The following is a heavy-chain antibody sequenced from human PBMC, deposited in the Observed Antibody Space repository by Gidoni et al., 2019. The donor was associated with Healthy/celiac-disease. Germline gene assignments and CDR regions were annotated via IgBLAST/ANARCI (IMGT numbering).Heavy chain of an antibody. J-gene: IGHJ5*02. CDR2: IYYSGST. CDR3: ARDGSPSGGLNWFDP. Sequence: PGLVKPSETLSLTCTVSGGSISSYYWSWIRQPPGKGLEWIGYIYYSGSTNYNPSLKSRVTISVDTSKNQFSLKLSSVTAADTAVYYCARDGSPSGGLNWFDPWGQGTLVTVSS. V-gene: IGHV4-59*01. CDR1: GGSISSYY. D-gene: IGHD2-15*01.